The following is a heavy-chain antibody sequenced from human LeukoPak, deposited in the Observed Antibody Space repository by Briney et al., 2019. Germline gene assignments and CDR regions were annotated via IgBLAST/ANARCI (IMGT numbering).Heavy chain of an antibody. Sequence: GGSLSLSCAASGFTFSSYGMSWVRQAPGKGLEWVSAISGSGGSTYYADSVKGRFTISRDNSKNTLYLQMNSLRAEDTAVYYCAKRVTVGTTDYFDYWGQGTLVTVSS. CDR2: ISGSGGST. CDR1: GFTFSSYG. CDR3: AKRVTVGTTDYFDY. V-gene: IGHV3-23*01. D-gene: IGHD1-26*01. J-gene: IGHJ4*02.